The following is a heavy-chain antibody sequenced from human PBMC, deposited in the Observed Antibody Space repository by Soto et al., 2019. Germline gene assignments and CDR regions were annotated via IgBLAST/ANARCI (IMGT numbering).Heavy chain of an antibody. CDR2: ISYDGSNK. V-gene: IGHV3-30*18. CDR1: GFTFSSYG. D-gene: IGHD4-17*01. J-gene: IGHJ4*02. CDR3: AKGATYYGDYGYIPRRDYFDY. Sequence: GGSLRLSCAASGFTFSSYGMHWVRQAPGKGLEWVAVISYDGSNKYYADSVKGRFTISRDNSKNTLYLQMNSLRAEDTAVYYCAKGATYYGDYGYIPRRDYFDYWGQGTLVTVSS.